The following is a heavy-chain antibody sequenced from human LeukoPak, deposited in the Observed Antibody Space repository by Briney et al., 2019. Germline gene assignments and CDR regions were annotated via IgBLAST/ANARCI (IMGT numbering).Heavy chain of an antibody. V-gene: IGHV1-18*01. CDR2: TNPYNGNT. Sequence: ASVKVSCKASGHTFTSHGLTWVRQAPGQGLQWVGWTNPYNGNTHYAQNLQDRVTMTTNTSTNTAYMELRSLRSDDTAVYYCGTSGYTSSWYSLWGQGTLVTVSS. CDR1: GHTFTSHG. CDR3: GTSGYTSSWYSL. J-gene: IGHJ4*02. D-gene: IGHD6-13*01.